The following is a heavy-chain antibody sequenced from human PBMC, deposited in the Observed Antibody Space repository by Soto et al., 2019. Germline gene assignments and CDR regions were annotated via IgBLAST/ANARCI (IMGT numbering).Heavy chain of an antibody. CDR2: IRGSTYGSTT. V-gene: IGHV3-49*04. D-gene: IGHD3-3*01. J-gene: IGHJ6*02. CDR1: GFTFEDHA. Sequence: GSRRLSCTFSGFTFEDHALTWVRQAPGKGLQWLGYIRGSTYGSTTEYDPSVRGRIIISRNDSKSIGYLQMNSLKSEDTAVYYCARDGDFYGVDVWGQGNTVTVSS. CDR3: ARDGDFYGVDV.